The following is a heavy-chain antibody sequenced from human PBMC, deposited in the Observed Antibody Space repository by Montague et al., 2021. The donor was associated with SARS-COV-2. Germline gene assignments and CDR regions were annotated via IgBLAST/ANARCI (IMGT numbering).Heavy chain of an antibody. CDR1: VEPISGFF. V-gene: IGHV4-4*07. CDR3: ARGVVAAPPVVDY. CDR2: IYAIGGT. Sequence: SETLSLTCSVSVEPISGFFYHWIWEPAGKGLEWIWRIYAIGGTDXNPSLESRVTMSVDTSKNQFSLKVNAVTAADTAMYYCARGVVAAPPVVDYWGRVTLVTVS. J-gene: IGHJ4*02. D-gene: IGHD2-15*01.